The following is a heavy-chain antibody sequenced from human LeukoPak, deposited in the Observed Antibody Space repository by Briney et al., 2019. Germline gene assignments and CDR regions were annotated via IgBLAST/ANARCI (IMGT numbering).Heavy chain of an antibody. V-gene: IGHV1-2*02. J-gene: IGHJ3*02. CDR1: GYTFTGYY. D-gene: IGHD4-23*01. CDR3: ARVAGNSGAFDI. Sequence: ASVKVSCKASGYTFTGYYMLWVRQAPGQGLEWMGWINPNSGGTNYAQKFQGRVTMTRDTSISTAYMELSRLRSDDTAVYYCARVAGNSGAFDIWGQGTMVTVSS. CDR2: INPNSGGT.